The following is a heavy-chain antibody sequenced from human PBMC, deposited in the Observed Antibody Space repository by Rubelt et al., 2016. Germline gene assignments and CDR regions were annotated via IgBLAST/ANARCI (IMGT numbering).Heavy chain of an antibody. D-gene: IGHD1-26*01. CDR3: AKDGGGSYYRHFDY. Sequence: SNYGIHWVRQAPGKGLEWVAVVSYDGNTKHYADSVKGRFTISRDNSKNTLYLQMNSLRAEDTAGYYCAKDGGGSYYRHFDYWGQGTLVIVSS. J-gene: IGHJ4*02. CDR1: SNYG. V-gene: IGHV3-30*18. CDR2: VSYDGNTK.